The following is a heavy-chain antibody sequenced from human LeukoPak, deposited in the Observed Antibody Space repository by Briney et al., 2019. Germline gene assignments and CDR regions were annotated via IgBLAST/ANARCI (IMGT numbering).Heavy chain of an antibody. V-gene: IGHV3-20*04. CDR2: INWNGDTI. CDR1: GFTFDDYG. D-gene: IGHD3-10*01. Sequence: GGSLRLSCAASGFTFDDYGMTWVRQAPGKGLEWVSGINWNGDTIGYADSVKGRFTISRDNAKNSLYLQMNSLRAEDTAVYYCARVVRGVIDYFDYWGQGTLVTVSS. CDR3: ARVVRGVIDYFDY. J-gene: IGHJ4*02.